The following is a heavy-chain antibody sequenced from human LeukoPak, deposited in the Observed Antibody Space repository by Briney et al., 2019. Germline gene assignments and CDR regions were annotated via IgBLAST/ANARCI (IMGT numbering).Heavy chain of an antibody. CDR3: ARFQDDRLITPVHAFDI. V-gene: IGHV3-30*03. CDR1: GFTFSSYG. D-gene: IGHD3-22*01. CDR2: ISYDGSNK. Sequence: PGRSLRLSCAASGFTFSSYGMHWVRQAPGKGLEWVAVISYDGSNKYYADSVKGRFTISRDNSKNTLYLQMNSLRAEDTAVYYCARFQDDRLITPVHAFDIWGQGTMVTVSS. J-gene: IGHJ3*02.